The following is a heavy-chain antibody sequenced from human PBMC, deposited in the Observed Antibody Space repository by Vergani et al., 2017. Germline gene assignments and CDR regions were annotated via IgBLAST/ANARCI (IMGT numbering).Heavy chain of an antibody. CDR1: GGTFSSYT. D-gene: IGHD5-12*01. V-gene: IGHV1-69*08. CDR3: ARDDVATIGEYYFDY. Sequence: QVQLVQSGAEVKKPGSSVKVSCKAFGGTFSSYTISWVRQAPGQGLEWMGRIIPILGIANYAQKFQGRVTITADKSTSTAYMELSSLRSEDTAVYYGARDDVATIGEYYFDYWGQETLVSVSS. J-gene: IGHJ4*02. CDR2: IIPILGIA.